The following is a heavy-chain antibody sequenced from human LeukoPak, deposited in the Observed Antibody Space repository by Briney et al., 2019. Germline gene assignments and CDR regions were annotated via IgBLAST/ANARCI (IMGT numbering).Heavy chain of an antibody. CDR1: GFTFSSYA. Sequence: PGGSLRLSCAASGFTFSSYAMSWVRQAPGKGLEWVSAISGSGGSTYYADSVKGRFTISRDNSKNTLYLQMNSLRAEDTAVYYCARSPSVAGNPDYWGQGTLVTVSS. D-gene: IGHD6-19*01. J-gene: IGHJ4*02. V-gene: IGHV3-23*01. CDR2: ISGSGGST. CDR3: ARSPSVAGNPDY.